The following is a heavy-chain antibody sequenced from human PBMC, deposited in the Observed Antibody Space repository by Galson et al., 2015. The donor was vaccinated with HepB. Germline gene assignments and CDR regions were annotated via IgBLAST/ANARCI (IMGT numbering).Heavy chain of an antibody. CDR2: THYRSRWYN. Sequence: CAISGDSVSSNSVTWNWIRQSPSRGLEWLGRTHYRSRWYNESAESVKSRITINSDTSKNQFSLQLNSVTPEDTAVYYCVRDGSWRFDYWGQGTLVTVSS. CDR1: GDSVSSNSVT. CDR3: VRDGSWRFDY. J-gene: IGHJ4*02. D-gene: IGHD3-3*01. V-gene: IGHV6-1*01.